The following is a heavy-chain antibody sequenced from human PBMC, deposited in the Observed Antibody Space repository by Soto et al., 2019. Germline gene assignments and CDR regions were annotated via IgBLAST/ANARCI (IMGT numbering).Heavy chain of an antibody. V-gene: IGHV3-30-3*01. Sequence: ESGGGVVQPGRSLRLSCAASGFTFSSYAMHWVRQAPGKGLEWVAVISYDGSNKYYADSVKGRFTISRDNSKNTLYLQMNSLRAEDTAVYYCARDYQQYSSARLVDYWGQGTLVTVSS. J-gene: IGHJ4*02. CDR2: ISYDGSNK. CDR1: GFTFSSYA. CDR3: ARDYQQYSSARLVDY. D-gene: IGHD6-19*01.